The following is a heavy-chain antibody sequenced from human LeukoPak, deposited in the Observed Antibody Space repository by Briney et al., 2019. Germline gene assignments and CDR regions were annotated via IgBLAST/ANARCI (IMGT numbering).Heavy chain of an antibody. V-gene: IGHV3-30*18. CDR1: GFSFISYG. D-gene: IGHD4-17*01. J-gene: IGHJ4*02. Sequence: GGSPRLSCAASGFSFISYGMHWVRQAPGKGLEWVGVISDDGRNKKYADSVKGRFTISRDNSKDTLYLQMNSLRDGDTAVYYCAKRPSDYGDYVTYFDYWGQGTLVTVSS. CDR3: AKRPSDYGDYVTYFDY. CDR2: ISDDGRNK.